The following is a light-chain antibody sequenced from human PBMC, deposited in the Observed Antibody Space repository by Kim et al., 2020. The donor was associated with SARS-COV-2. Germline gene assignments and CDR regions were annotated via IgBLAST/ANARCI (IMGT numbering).Light chain of an antibody. Sequence: SVGDRITITCRASQSISSYLNWYQQRPGKAPKLLIYAASSLQSGVPSRFSGSGSGTDFTLTISSLQPEDFATYYCQQSYSTPRTFGQGTKVDIK. V-gene: IGKV1-39*01. J-gene: IGKJ1*01. CDR1: QSISSY. CDR2: AAS. CDR3: QQSYSTPRT.